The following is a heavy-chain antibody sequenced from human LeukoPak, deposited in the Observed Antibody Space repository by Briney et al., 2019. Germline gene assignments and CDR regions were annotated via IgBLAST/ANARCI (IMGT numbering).Heavy chain of an antibody. D-gene: IGHD6-13*01. V-gene: IGHV3-30*02. CDR1: GFIFSSYG. CDR3: AKDRVAAAGTVDY. Sequence: GGSLRLSCAASGFIFSSYGMHWVRQAPGKGLEWVAYIRHDGNIEDYAESVKGRFTISRDNSKSTLYLQMNSLRAEDTAVYYCAKDRVAAAGTVDYWGQGTLVTVSS. J-gene: IGHJ4*02. CDR2: IRHDGNIE.